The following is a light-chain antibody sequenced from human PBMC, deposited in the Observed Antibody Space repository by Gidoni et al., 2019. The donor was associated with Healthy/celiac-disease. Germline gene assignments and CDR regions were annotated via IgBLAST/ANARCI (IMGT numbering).Light chain of an antibody. V-gene: IGKV1-5*03. CDR3: QQYNSYPLT. CDR1: QSISSW. CDR2: KAS. Sequence: QSISSWLAWYQQKPGKAPKLLIYKASSLESGVPSRFSGSGSGTEFTLTISTLQPDDFATYYCQQYNSYPLTFGPGTKVEIK. J-gene: IGKJ3*01.